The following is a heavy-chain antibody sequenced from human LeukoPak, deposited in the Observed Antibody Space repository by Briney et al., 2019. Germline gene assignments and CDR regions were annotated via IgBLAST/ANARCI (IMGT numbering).Heavy chain of an antibody. CDR1: GGSISSYY. D-gene: IGHD3-10*01. CDR2: IYYSGST. CDR3: ARVTAVLYGSGSLDY. V-gene: IGHV4-59*08. J-gene: IGHJ4*02. Sequence: SETLSLTCTVSGGSISSYYWSWIRQPPGKGLEWIGYIYYSGSTNYNPSLKSRVTISVDTSKNQFSLKLSSVTAADTAVYYCARVTAVLYGSGSLDYWGQGTLVTVSS.